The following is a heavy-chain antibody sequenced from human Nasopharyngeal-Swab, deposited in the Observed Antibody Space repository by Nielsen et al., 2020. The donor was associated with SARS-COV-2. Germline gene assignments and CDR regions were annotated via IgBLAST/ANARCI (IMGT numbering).Heavy chain of an antibody. V-gene: IGHV1-69*13. Sequence: SSVKVSCQASVGTFSSYAISWVRQAPGQGLEWMGGIIPIFGTANYAQKFQGRDTITADESTSTAYMELSSLRSEDTAVYYCARTVATGPYYFDYWGQGTLVTVSS. CDR1: VGTFSSYA. CDR3: ARTVATGPYYFDY. J-gene: IGHJ4*02. CDR2: IIPIFGTA. D-gene: IGHD5-12*01.